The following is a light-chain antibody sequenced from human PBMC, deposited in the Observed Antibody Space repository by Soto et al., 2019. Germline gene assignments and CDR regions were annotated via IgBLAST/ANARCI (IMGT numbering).Light chain of an antibody. J-gene: IGKJ5*01. Sequence: EIVLTQSPGTLSLSPGERATLSCRASQSVDSSYLAWYQHKAGQAPRLLIYGASNRASGIPDRFSGSGSGTDFTLTISRLEPGDFAVYYCQQCGGSPPITFGQGTRLEIK. CDR2: GAS. V-gene: IGKV3-20*01. CDR3: QQCGGSPPIT. CDR1: QSVDSSY.